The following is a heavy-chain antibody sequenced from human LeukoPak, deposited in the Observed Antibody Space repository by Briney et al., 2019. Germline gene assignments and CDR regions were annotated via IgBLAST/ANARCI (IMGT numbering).Heavy chain of an antibody. CDR1: RRTYSSYA. D-gene: IGHD6-13*01. CDR2: IIPIFGIA. V-gene: IGHV1-69*04. CDR3: ARVQSIAAAGGAFDI. Sequence: TEKVPYNSSRRTYSSYAISGARHASEQENECLVRIIPIFGIASYAQKFQGRATMTADKTTSTAYMELSSLRSEDTAVYYSARVQSIAAAGGAFDIWGQGTLVTVSS. J-gene: IGHJ3*02.